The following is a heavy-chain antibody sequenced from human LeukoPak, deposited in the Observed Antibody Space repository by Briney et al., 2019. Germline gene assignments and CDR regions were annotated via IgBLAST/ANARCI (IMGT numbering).Heavy chain of an antibody. J-gene: IGHJ6*03. Sequence: GGSLRLSCAASGFTFSSYWMSWVRQAPGKGLEWVANIKQDGSEKYYVDSVKGRFTISRDNAKNSLYLQMNSLRAEDTAVYYCARAMVRENQWLVPTYYYYMDVWGKGTTVTVSS. V-gene: IGHV3-7*01. D-gene: IGHD6-19*01. CDR3: ARAMVRENQWLVPTYYYYMDV. CDR1: GFTFSSYW. CDR2: IKQDGSEK.